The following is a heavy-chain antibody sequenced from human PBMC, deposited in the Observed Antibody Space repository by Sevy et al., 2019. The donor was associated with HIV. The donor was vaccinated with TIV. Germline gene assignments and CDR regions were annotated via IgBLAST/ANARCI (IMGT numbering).Heavy chain of an antibody. CDR2: FDPEDGET. J-gene: IGHJ4*02. CDR3: AATKDYYASSGPPFDY. D-gene: IGHD3-22*01. Sequence: ASVKVSCKVSGYTLNKLSMHWVRQAPGKGLEWMGSFDPEDGETFYAQKFQGRVTMTEDTSTDTAYMELSSLRSEDTAVYYCAATKDYYASSGPPFDYWGQGTLVTVSS. V-gene: IGHV1-24*01. CDR1: GYTLNKLS.